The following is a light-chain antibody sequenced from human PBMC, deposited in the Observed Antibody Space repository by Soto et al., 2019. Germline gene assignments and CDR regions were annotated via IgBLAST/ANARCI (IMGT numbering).Light chain of an antibody. CDR2: GAS. CDR1: QTVSRN. V-gene: IGKV3-15*01. Sequence: EIVLTQSPGTLSLSPGEGTTLSCRASQTVSRNYLAWYQQKPGQAPRLLIYGASTRATGIPARFSGSGSGTEFTLTISSLQSEDFAVYYCQQYNNWPRTFGQGTKVEIK. CDR3: QQYNNWPRT. J-gene: IGKJ1*01.